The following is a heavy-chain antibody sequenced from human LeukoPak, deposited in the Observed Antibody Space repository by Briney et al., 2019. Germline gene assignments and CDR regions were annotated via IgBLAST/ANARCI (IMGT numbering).Heavy chain of an antibody. D-gene: IGHD2-21*01. Sequence: ASVKVSCKASGYTFTGYYMHWVRQAPGQGLEWMGWINPNTGDTHYAQKFQGRVTLTRDTSITTVYMELSRLTSEDTAIFYCAVAPGDYWGQGTLVTVSS. V-gene: IGHV1-2*02. J-gene: IGHJ4*02. CDR1: GYTFTGYY. CDR2: INPNTGDT. CDR3: AVAPGDY.